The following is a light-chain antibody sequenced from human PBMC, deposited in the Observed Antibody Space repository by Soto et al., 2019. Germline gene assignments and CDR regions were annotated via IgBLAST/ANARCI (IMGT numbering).Light chain of an antibody. V-gene: IGLV1-40*01. CDR3: QSYDSSLTAL. CDR2: ANI. CDR1: SSNIGAGYD. Sequence: QPVLTQPPSVSGAPGQRVTISCTGSSSNIGAGYDVHWYQQVPGTAPKLLIFANINRPSGVPDRFSGSKSGTSASLAITGLQAEDEADYYCQSYDSSLTALFGTGTKLTVL. J-gene: IGLJ1*01.